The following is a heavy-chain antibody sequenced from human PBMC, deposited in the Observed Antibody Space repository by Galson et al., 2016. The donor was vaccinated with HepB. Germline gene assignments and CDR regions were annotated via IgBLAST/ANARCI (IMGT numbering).Heavy chain of an antibody. D-gene: IGHD1-26*01. Sequence: SLRLSCAASGFTFSTFWMHWVRQAPGKGLEWVANIKEDGSDKYYVDSVKGRFTLSRDNAKNSLFLQMTSLRAEDTAVYYCARGGSWGVDYWGQGTLVTVSS. V-gene: IGHV3-7*03. CDR3: ARGGSWGVDY. J-gene: IGHJ4*02. CDR2: IKEDGSDK. CDR1: GFTFSTFW.